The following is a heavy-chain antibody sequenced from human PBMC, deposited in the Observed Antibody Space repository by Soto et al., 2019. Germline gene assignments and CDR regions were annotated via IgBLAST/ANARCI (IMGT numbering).Heavy chain of an antibody. CDR2: MNPNSGNT. CDR1: GYTFTSYD. CDR3: ARAGEWAIFGVVTPGKDYYYYYGMDV. J-gene: IGHJ6*02. V-gene: IGHV1-8*01. Sequence: ASVKVSCKASGYTFTSYDINWVRQATGQGLEWMGWMNPNSGNTGYAQKFQGRVTMTRNTSISTAYMELSSLRSEDTAVYYCARAGEWAIFGVVTPGKDYYYYYGMDVWGQGTTVTVSS. D-gene: IGHD3-3*01.